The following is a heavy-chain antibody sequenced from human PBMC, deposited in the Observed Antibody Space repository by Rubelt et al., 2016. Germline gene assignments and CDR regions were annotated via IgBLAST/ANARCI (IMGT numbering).Heavy chain of an antibody. Sequence: QLQLQESGPGLVKPSETLSLTCTVSGGSISSGSYSWGWIRQPPGQGLAWIGSIYYSGNTYYNPSLNSRVTISVDTSKNQFSRKLSSVTAADTAGYYCAGPSSSGSYGYWCQGTLVTVSS. CDR1: GGSISSGSYS. CDR3: AGPSSSGSYGY. J-gene: IGHJ4*02. CDR2: IYYSGNT. D-gene: IGHD1-26*01. V-gene: IGHV4-39*01.